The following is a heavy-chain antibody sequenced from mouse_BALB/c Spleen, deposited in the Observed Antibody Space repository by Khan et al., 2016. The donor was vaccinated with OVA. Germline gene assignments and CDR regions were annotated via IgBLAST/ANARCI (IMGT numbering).Heavy chain of an antibody. CDR3: ARQAYYHDYIMDY. J-gene: IGHJ4*01. CDR2: IWSDGST. V-gene: IGHV2-6-1*01. D-gene: IGHD2-10*01. Sequence: VQLQESGPGLVAPSQSLSITCTISGFSLTNYGVHWVRQPPGKGLEWLVVIWSDGSTTYNSDLKSRLSISKDNSKSQVFLKMNSLQIDDTAMYYCARQAYYHDYIMDYWGQGISVTVSS. CDR1: GFSLTNYG.